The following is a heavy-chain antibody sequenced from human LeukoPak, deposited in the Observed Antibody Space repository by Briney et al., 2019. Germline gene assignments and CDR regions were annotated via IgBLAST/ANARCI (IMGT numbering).Heavy chain of an antibody. J-gene: IGHJ4*02. CDR2: ISYDGSNK. CDR1: GFTFSSYG. Sequence: PGRSLRLSCAASGFTFSSYGMHWVRQAPGKGLEWVAVISYDGSNKYYADSVKGRFTISRDNSKNTLYLQMNSLRAEDTAVYYCAKDADYRVSTYYFDYWGQGTLVTVSS. CDR3: AKDADYRVSTYYFDY. D-gene: IGHD4-11*01. V-gene: IGHV3-30*18.